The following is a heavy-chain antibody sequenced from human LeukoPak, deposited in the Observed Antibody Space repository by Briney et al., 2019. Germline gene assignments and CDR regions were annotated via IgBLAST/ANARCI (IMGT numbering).Heavy chain of an antibody. Sequence: SETLSLTCTVSGGSISSSSYYWGWIRQPPGTGLEWVGSIYYSGSTYYNPSLKGRVTISVDTSKNQFSLKLSSVTAADTAVYYCASVPYCSSTSCYRGFLFYWGQGTLVTVSS. CDR2: IYYSGST. D-gene: IGHD2-2*02. J-gene: IGHJ4*02. CDR1: GGSISSSSYY. CDR3: ASVPYCSSTSCYRGFLFY. V-gene: IGHV4-39*01.